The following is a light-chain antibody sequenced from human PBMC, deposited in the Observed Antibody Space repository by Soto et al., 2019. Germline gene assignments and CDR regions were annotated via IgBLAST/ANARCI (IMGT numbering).Light chain of an antibody. J-gene: IGKJ4*01. CDR2: WAA. Sequence: DIVMTQSPDSLAVSLGERATINCKSSQSVFYSSRYKNYLAWYQQKPGQPPKLLIYWAATRESGVPDRFIGSVSGTDFTLTISSLQAEDVAVYYCQQYYSKPLTFGGGTKVELK. CDR1: QSVFYSSRYKNY. CDR3: QQYYSKPLT. V-gene: IGKV4-1*01.